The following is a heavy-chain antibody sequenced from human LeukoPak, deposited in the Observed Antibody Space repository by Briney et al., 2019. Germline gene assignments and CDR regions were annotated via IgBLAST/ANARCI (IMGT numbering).Heavy chain of an antibody. CDR3: ARGILGGAFDI. CDR2: ISASGSTI. CDR1: GFTFSSYE. Sequence: PVGSLRLSRAASGFTFSSYEMNWVRQAPGKGLEWVSYISASGSTIYYADSVRGRFTIYRGNAQNSLYLQMNSLRAEDTAVYYCARGILGGAFDIWGHGTMGTVSS. D-gene: IGHD2/OR15-2a*01. J-gene: IGHJ3*02. V-gene: IGHV3-48*03.